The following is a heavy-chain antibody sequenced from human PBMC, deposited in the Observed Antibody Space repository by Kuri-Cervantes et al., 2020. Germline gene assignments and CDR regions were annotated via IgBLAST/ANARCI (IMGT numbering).Heavy chain of an antibody. D-gene: IGHD2-15*01. J-gene: IGHJ4*02. CDR2: IKTDGSGT. Sequence: GESLKISCVASGFSVTNYWTHWVRQAPGKGLVWVSRIKTDGSGTTYADSVKGRFITSRDNAKNTLYLQMNSLRAEDTAVYYCARSCSGTGCFGPDYWGQGTLVTVSS. V-gene: IGHV3-74*03. CDR1: GFSVTNYW. CDR3: ARSCSGTGCFGPDY.